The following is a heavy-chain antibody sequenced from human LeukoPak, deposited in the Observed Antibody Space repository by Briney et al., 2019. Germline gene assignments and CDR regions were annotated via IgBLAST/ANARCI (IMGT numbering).Heavy chain of an antibody. J-gene: IGHJ4*02. CDR3: ARDLYSHNLDAEY. D-gene: IGHD5-18*01. CDR2: ISSSSSCI. Sequence: GGSLRLSCAASGFTFSSYSMNWVRQAPGKGLEWVSSISSSSSCIYYADSVKGRFTISRDNAKNSLYLQMNSLRAEDTAVYYCARDLYSHNLDAEYWGQGTLVTVSS. CDR1: GFTFSSYS. V-gene: IGHV3-21*01.